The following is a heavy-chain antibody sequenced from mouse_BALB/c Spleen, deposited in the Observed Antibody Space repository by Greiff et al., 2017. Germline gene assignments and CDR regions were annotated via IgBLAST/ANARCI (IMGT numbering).Heavy chain of an antibody. V-gene: IGHV1S137*01. Sequence: VKLMESGAELVRPGVSVKISCKGSGYTFTDYAMHWVKQSHAKSLEWIGVISTYYGDASYNQKFKGKATMTVDKSSSTAYMELARLTSEDSAIYYCARDHYGSSPYAMDYWGQGTSVTVSS. CDR2: ISTYYGDA. J-gene: IGHJ4*01. CDR3: ARDHYGSSPYAMDY. D-gene: IGHD1-1*01. CDR1: GYTFTDYA.